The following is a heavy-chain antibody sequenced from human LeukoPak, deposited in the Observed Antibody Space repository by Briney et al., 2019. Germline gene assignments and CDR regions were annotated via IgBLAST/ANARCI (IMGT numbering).Heavy chain of an antibody. CDR3: ARDNIPVAGTGLSWFDP. V-gene: IGHV1-2*02. J-gene: IGHJ5*02. D-gene: IGHD6-13*01. CDR2: INPNSGGT. CDR1: GYTFTAYY. Sequence: ASVKVSCKASGYTFTAYYIHWVRQAPGQGLEWMGWINPNSGGTNYAQKFQGRVTMTRDTSISTAYMELSRLRSDDTAVYYCARDNIPVAGTGLSWFDPWGQGTLVTVSS.